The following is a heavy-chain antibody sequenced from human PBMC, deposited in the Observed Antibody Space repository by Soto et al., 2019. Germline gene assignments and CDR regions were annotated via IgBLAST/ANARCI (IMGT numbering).Heavy chain of an antibody. J-gene: IGHJ4*02. V-gene: IGHV3-53*01. CDR3: ARGLAFSQYWSGYYNDY. D-gene: IGHD3-3*01. Sequence: GGYLRLSCAAYGLSVSSNYMSWVRQAPGKGLEWVSIIYSGGNTHHADSVKGRFTISRDSSKNTLYLQMNSLRADDTAVYYCARGLAFSQYWSGYYNDYWGQGTLVTVSS. CDR1: GLSVSSNY. CDR2: IYSGGNT.